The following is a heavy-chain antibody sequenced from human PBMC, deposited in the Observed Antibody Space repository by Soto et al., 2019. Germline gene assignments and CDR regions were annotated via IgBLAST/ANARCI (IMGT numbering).Heavy chain of an antibody. V-gene: IGHV3-9*01. J-gene: IGHJ4*02. CDR2: ISWNSDNT. CDR3: ARTTWGYGEPLDS. D-gene: IGHD4-17*01. Sequence: EVHLVESGGGVAQPGGSLRLSCATSGFTFDDYALHWVRQAPGKGLEVVSGISWNSDNTGYADSVKGRFTSYRDNAKRSLFLQMNSLRSEDTAFYFCARTTWGYGEPLDSWGQGTLVTV. CDR1: GFTFDDYA.